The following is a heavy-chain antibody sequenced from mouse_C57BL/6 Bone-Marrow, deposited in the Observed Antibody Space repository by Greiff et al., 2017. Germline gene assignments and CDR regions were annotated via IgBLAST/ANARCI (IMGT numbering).Heavy chain of an antibody. D-gene: IGHD2-4*01. CDR2: IDPENGDT. CDR3: TPITTGYYFDY. V-gene: IGHV14-4*01. J-gene: IGHJ2*01. Sequence: VQLQQSGAELVRPGASVKLSCTASGFNIKDDYMHWVKQRPEQGLEWIGWIDPENGDTEDASKFQGKATITADTSSNTAYLQLSSLTSEDTAVYYCTPITTGYYFDYWGQGTTLTVSS. CDR1: GFNIKDDY.